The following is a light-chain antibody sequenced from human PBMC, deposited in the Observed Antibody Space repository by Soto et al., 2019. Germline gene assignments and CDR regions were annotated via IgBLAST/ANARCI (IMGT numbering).Light chain of an antibody. CDR1: SSDVGDYNY. CDR3: SSYTSSSRRVV. Sequence: QSVLTQPASVSGSPGQSITISCTGTSSDVGDYNYVSWYQQHPGKAPKLMIYDVSNRPSGVSNRFSGSKSGNTASLTISGLQAEDEADYYCSSYTSSSRRVVFGGGTKLTVL. CDR2: DVS. J-gene: IGLJ2*01. V-gene: IGLV2-14*01.